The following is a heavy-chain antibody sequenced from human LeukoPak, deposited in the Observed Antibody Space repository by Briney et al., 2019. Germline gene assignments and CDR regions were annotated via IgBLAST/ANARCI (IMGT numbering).Heavy chain of an antibody. D-gene: IGHD5-18*01. CDR2: IYHSGST. CDR1: GYSISSGYY. CDR3: ARLDSSAMYFDY. V-gene: IGHV4-38-2*01. Sequence: SETLSLTCSVSGYSISSGYYWGWIRQPPGKGLEWIGSIYHSGSTYYNPSLKSRVTISVDTSKNQFSLKLSSVTAADTAVYYCARLDSSAMYFDYWGQGTLVTVSS. J-gene: IGHJ4*02.